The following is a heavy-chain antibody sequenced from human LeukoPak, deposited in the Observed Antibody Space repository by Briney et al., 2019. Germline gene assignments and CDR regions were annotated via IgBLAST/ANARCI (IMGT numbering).Heavy chain of an antibody. CDR1: GGSISSSSYY. Sequence: SVTLSLTCTVSGGSISSSSYYWGWIRQPPGKGLEWIGSIYYSGSTYYNPSLKSRVTISVDTSKNQFSLKLSSVTAADTAVYYCARDMGYCSGDGCYPVLDHWGQGTLVTASS. J-gene: IGHJ4*02. D-gene: IGHD2-15*01. CDR2: IYYSGST. V-gene: IGHV4-39*07. CDR3: ARDMGYCSGDGCYPVLDH.